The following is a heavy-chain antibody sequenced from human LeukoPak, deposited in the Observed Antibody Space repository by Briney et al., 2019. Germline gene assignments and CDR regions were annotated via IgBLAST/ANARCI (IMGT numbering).Heavy chain of an antibody. CDR1: GFSFSSYD. CDR2: ISGNGGST. CDR3: ARVSTSGELDY. D-gene: IGHD2-15*01. V-gene: IGHV3-23*01. Sequence: PGGSLRLSCAPSGFSFSSYDMSWVRQAPGKGLEWVSVISGNGGSTYYADSVKGRFTISRENAKNSLYLQMNSLRAGDTAVYYCARVSTSGELDYWGQGTLVTVSS. J-gene: IGHJ4*02.